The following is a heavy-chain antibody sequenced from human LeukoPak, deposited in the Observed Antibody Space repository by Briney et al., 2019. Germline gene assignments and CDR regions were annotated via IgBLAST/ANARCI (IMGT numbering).Heavy chain of an antibody. CDR2: IIPILGIA. CDR1: GGTFSSYA. V-gene: IGHV1-69*04. Sequence: SVKVSCKASGGTFSSYAISWVRQAPGQGLEWMGRIIPILGIANYAQKFQGRVTITADKSTSAAYMELSSLRSEDTAVYYCARDYYDSSGYAYWGQGTLVTVSS. CDR3: ARDYYDSSGYAY. J-gene: IGHJ4*02. D-gene: IGHD3-22*01.